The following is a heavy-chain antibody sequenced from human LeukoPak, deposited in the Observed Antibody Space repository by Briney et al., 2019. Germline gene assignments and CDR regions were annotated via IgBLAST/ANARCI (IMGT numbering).Heavy chain of an antibody. Sequence: PGGSLRLSCAASGFTFSSYWMSWVRQAPGKGLEWVANIKQDGSEKYYVDSVKGRFTISRDNAKNSLYLQMNSLRAEDTAVYYCARERSKHGDYPLDYWGQGTLVTVSS. CDR3: ARERSKHGDYPLDY. CDR1: GFTFSSYW. J-gene: IGHJ4*02. V-gene: IGHV3-7*01. D-gene: IGHD4-17*01. CDR2: IKQDGSEK.